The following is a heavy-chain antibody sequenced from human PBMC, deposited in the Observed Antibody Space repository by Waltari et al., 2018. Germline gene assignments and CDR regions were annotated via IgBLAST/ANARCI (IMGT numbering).Heavy chain of an antibody. CDR2: ISGRGGST. CDR3: AKGRIAAAGTCFDY. CDR1: GFTFRSYA. J-gene: IGHJ4*02. V-gene: IGHV3-23*01. Sequence: EVQLLVSGGGLVQPGGSLRLSCAAPGFTFRSYAMSWVRPAPGKGLEWVSAISGRGGSTYYADSVKGRFTISRDNSKNTLDLQMNSLRAEDTAVYYCAKGRIAAAGTCFDYWGQGTLVTVSS. D-gene: IGHD6-13*01.